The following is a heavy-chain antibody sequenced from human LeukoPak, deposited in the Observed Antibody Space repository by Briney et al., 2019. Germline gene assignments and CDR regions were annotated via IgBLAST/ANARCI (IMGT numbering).Heavy chain of an antibody. CDR1: GFSLSTRGVG. CDR2: IYWDDDK. Sequence: SGPTLVNPTQTLTLTCTFSGFSLSTRGVGVGWIRQPPGKALEWLALIYWDDDKLYSPSLKSRLTITKDTSKNQVVLTVTNMDPVDTATYYCAHYPLYSSSWYYWGQGTLVTVSS. J-gene: IGHJ4*02. V-gene: IGHV2-5*02. CDR3: AHYPLYSSSWYY. D-gene: IGHD6-13*01.